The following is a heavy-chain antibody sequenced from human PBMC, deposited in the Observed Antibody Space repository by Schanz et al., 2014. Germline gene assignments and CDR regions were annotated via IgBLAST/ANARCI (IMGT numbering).Heavy chain of an antibody. V-gene: IGHV3-23*04. J-gene: IGHJ3*02. Sequence: EVQLVESGGDLVQPGGSLRLSCAASGFTFSSYLMSWVRQAPGKGLEWVSGIGGSGGSTDYADSVKGRFTISRDNSKNTVHLQMNSLRAEDTAVYFCAKDRWRATVMVDAFDIWGQGTKVTVSS. D-gene: IGHD4-4*01. CDR2: IGGSGGST. CDR3: AKDRWRATVMVDAFDI. CDR1: GFTFSSYL.